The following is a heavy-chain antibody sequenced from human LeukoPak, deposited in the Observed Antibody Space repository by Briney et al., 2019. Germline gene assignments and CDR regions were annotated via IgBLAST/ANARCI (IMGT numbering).Heavy chain of an antibody. CDR2: ISYDGSNK. V-gene: IGHV3-30*04. D-gene: IGHD6-13*01. CDR1: GFTFSSYA. Sequence: GGSLRLSCAASGFTFSSYAMHWVRQAPGKGLEWVAVISYDGSNKYYADSVKGRFTISRDNSKNTLYLQMNSLRAEDTAVYYCAKGSLTAIAAAPLDYWGQGTLVTVSS. J-gene: IGHJ4*02. CDR3: AKGSLTAIAAAPLDY.